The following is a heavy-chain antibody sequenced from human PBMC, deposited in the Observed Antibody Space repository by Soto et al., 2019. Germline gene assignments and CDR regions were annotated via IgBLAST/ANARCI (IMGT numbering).Heavy chain of an antibody. CDR1: GFTFSSYG. V-gene: IGHV3-33*01. CDR3: ARDRLFGELFYYYGMDV. J-gene: IGHJ6*02. CDR2: IWYDGSNK. D-gene: IGHD3-10*02. Sequence: SLRLSCAASGFTFSSYGMHWVRQAPGKGLEWVAVIWYDGSNKYYADSVKGRFTISRDNSKNTLYLQMNSLRAEDTAVYYCARDRLFGELFYYYGMDVWGQGTTVTVSS.